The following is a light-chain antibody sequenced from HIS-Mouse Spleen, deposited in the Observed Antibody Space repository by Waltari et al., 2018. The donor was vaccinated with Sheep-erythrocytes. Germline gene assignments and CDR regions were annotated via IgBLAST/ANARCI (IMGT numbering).Light chain of an antibody. CDR1: SSDVGGHNS. CDR2: GFS. Sequence: QSALTQPASVSGSPGQSITIPCTGTSSDVGGHNSVSWYQQHPGKAPKLMIYGFSNRPSGVSNRFSGSKSGNTASLTISGLQAEDEADYYCSSYTSSSTPVVFGGGTKLTVL. V-gene: IGLV2-14*01. J-gene: IGLJ2*01. CDR3: SSYTSSSTPVV.